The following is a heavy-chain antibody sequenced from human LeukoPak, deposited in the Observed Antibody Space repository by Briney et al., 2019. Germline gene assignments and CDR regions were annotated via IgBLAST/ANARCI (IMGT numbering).Heavy chain of an antibody. CDR3: ARDKGRNALYYYGMDV. V-gene: IGHV3-9*01. J-gene: IGHJ6*02. Sequence: GGSLRLSCAASGFTFDDYAMHWVRQAPGKGLEWVSGISWNSGSIGYADSVKGRFTISRDNAKNSLYLQMNSLRAEDTAVYYCARDKGRNALYYYGMDVWGQGTTVTVSS. CDR1: GFTFDDYA. CDR2: ISWNSGSI.